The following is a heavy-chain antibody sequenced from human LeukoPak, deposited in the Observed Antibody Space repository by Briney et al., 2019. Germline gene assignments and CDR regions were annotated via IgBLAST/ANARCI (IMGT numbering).Heavy chain of an antibody. CDR2: IFYSGTT. V-gene: IGHV4-59*08. J-gene: IGHJ4*02. Sequence: SEILSLTCTVSGGSVSGYYWSWIRRPPGRGLEWIGYIFYSGTTLYSPSLKSRVTMSVDTSENQFSLKLSSVTAADTAVYYCARHDVVPVIRRGFDFWGQGILVTVSS. D-gene: IGHD2-21*02. CDR3: ARHDVVPVIRRGFDF. CDR1: GGSVSGYY.